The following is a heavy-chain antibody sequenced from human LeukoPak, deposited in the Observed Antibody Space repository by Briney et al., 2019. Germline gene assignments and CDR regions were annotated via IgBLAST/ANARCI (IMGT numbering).Heavy chain of an antibody. CDR1: GLNFNDYD. V-gene: IGHV3-33*01. J-gene: IGHJ4*02. Sequence: GGSLRLSCAASGLNFNDYDMDWVRQAPGKGPEWVAVIWDDGSNKYYADSVKGRFTISRDNSKNTLYLQMNSLRAEDTAVYYCARDRYGANSPFDYWGQGTLVTVSS. D-gene: IGHD4-23*01. CDR2: IWDDGSNK. CDR3: ARDRYGANSPFDY.